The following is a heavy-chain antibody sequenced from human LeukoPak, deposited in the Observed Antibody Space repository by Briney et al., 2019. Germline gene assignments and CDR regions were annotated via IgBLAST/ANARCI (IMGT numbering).Heavy chain of an antibody. CDR2: ISGDSGNT. CDR1: GYTFTNYG. D-gene: IGHD5-18*01. V-gene: IGHV1-18*01. Sequence: ASVKVSCKASGYTFTNYGISWVRQAPGQGLEWMGWISGDSGNTNYAQKLQGRVTMTTDTSTSTAYMELRSLRSDDTAVYYCARDGGAMGQTDYWGQGTLVTVSS. J-gene: IGHJ4*02. CDR3: ARDGGAMGQTDY.